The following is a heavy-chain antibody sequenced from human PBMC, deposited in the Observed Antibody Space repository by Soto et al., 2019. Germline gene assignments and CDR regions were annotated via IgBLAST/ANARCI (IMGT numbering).Heavy chain of an antibody. CDR1: GYTFTSYY. Sequence: GASVKVSCKASGYTFTSYYRQWVRQAPGQGLEWMGIINPSGGSTSYAQKFQGRVTMTRDTSTSTVYMELSSLRSEDTAVYYCAREIFDWSSLNVWGQGTTVTVSS. CDR2: INPSGGST. V-gene: IGHV1-46*01. CDR3: AREIFDWSSLNV. J-gene: IGHJ6*02. D-gene: IGHD3-9*01.